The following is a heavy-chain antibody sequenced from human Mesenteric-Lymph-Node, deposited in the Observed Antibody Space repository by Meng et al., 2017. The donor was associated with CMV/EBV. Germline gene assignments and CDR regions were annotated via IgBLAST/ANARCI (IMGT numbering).Heavy chain of an antibody. Sequence: ASVKVSCKASGYTFTGYYMHWVRQAPGQGLEWMGWINPNSGGTNYAQKFQGRVTMTRDTSISTAYMELSRLRSDDTAVYYCARAPPSPRNTDFDPWGQGTLVTVSS. CDR3: ARAPPSPRNTDFDP. V-gene: IGHV1-2*02. CDR2: INPNSGGT. J-gene: IGHJ5*02. CDR1: GYTFTGYY.